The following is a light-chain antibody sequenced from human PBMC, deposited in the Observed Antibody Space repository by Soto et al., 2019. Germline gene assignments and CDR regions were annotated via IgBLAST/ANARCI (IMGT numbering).Light chain of an antibody. CDR3: SSYTSRNTLDYV. CDR1: SSDVGAYNY. J-gene: IGLJ1*01. V-gene: IGLV2-14*01. CDR2: EVS. Sequence: QSVLTQPASVSGSPGQSITISCTGTSSDVGAYNYVSWYQQHPGRAPKLMIYEVSSRPSGVSNRFSGSKSDNTASLTISGLQAEDEDDYYCSSYTSRNTLDYVFGTGTKVTVL.